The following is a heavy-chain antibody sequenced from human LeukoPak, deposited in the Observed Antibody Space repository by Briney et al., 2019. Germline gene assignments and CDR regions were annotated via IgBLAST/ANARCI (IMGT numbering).Heavy chain of an antibody. J-gene: IGHJ3*02. V-gene: IGHV4-39*07. CDR2: IYYSGST. CDR3: VRELYPYDFWSGNPQYAFDI. D-gene: IGHD3-3*01. Sequence: SETLSLTCTVSGGSISSSSYYWGWIRQPPGKGLEWIGSIYYSGSTYYNPSLKSRVTISADTSKNQFSLKLSSVTAADTAVYYCVRELYPYDFWSGNPQYAFDIWGQGTMVTVSS. CDR1: GGSISSSSYY.